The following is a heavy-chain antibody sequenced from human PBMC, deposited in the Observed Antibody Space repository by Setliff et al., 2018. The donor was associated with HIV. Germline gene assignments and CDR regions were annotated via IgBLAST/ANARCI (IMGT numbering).Heavy chain of an antibody. V-gene: IGHV1-18*01. J-gene: IGHJ6*02. CDR1: GYRYSAFG. CDR3: ARDNVRGPTNAMDV. CDR2: ISGYNADT. Sequence: ASVKVSCKASGYRYSAFGIRWVRQAPGQGHKWMGWISGYNADTDYAQKFQGRVSMTTDISTNTAYMELRSLRSDDTAVYYCARDNVRGPTNAMDVWGQGTTVTVSS. D-gene: IGHD3-10*01.